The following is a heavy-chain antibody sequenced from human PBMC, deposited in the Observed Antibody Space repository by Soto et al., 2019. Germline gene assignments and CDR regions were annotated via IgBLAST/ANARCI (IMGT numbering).Heavy chain of an antibody. CDR2: INGGNGNT. J-gene: IGHJ5*02. CDR3: ARAVAIVAVGP. CDR1: GNTVPNYA. Sequence: ASVKVSCKASGNTVPNYAIHWVRQAPGQRLEWMGWINGGNGNTYYSEHFQGRVTITRDTSASTAYMELSSLRSEDTAVYYCARAVAIVAVGPWGQGTLVTVSS. D-gene: IGHD5-12*01. V-gene: IGHV1-3*01.